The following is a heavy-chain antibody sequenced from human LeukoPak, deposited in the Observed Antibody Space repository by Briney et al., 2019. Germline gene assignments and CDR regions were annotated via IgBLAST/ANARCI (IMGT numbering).Heavy chain of an antibody. V-gene: IGHV4-39*07. D-gene: IGHD4-23*01. Sequence: SETLSLTCTVSGGSISSSSYYWGWIRQPPGKGLEWIGSIYYTGSTYYNPSLKSRVTISVDTSKNQFSLKLSSVTAADTAVYYCARRGWATVAPGYYYYYMDVWGKGTTVTVSS. CDR1: GGSISSSSYY. CDR2: IYYTGST. J-gene: IGHJ6*03. CDR3: ARRGWATVAPGYYYYYMDV.